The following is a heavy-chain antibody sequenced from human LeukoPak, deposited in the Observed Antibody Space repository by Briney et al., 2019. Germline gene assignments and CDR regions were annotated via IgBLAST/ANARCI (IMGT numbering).Heavy chain of an antibody. Sequence: SVKVSCKPSGGTFSRYAISGVRQAPGQGLEWMGGIIPIFGTANNAQKFQGRVTNTADESTSTAYMELSSQRADGTAVHFCATSVMVRGVVFDCWGQGSLVTVSS. CDR3: ATSVMVRGVVFDC. V-gene: IGHV1-69*13. D-gene: IGHD3-10*01. CDR1: GGTFSRYA. J-gene: IGHJ4*02. CDR2: IIPIFGTA.